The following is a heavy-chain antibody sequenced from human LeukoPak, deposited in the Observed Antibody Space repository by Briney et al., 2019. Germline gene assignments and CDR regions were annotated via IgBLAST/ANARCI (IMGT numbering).Heavy chain of an antibody. V-gene: IGHV3-64*01. Sequence: TGGSLRLSCAASGFTFSGYTMHWVRQAPGKGLEYVSSISSNGGSINYANSVKGRFTISRDNSKNTMYLQMGSLRPEDTAVYYCVTLTGGVYWGQGTLVTVSA. CDR3: VTLTGGVY. D-gene: IGHD3-16*01. CDR2: ISSNGGSI. CDR1: GFTFSGYT. J-gene: IGHJ4*02.